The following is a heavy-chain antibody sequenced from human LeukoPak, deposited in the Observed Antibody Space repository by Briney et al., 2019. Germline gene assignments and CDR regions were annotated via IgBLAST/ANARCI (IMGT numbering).Heavy chain of an antibody. J-gene: IGHJ4*02. V-gene: IGHV5-51*01. D-gene: IGHD2-21*02. Sequence: GESLKISCKGSGYSFTSYWIGWVRQMPGKGLEWMGIIYPGDSDTRYSPSFQGQVTISADKSISTACLQWSSLKASDTAMYYCASGPLYCGGDCYVDYWGQGTLVTVSS. CDR1: GYSFTSYW. CDR3: ASGPLYCGGDCYVDY. CDR2: IYPGDSDT.